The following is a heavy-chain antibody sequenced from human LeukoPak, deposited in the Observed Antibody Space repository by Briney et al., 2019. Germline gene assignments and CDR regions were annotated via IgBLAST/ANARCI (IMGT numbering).Heavy chain of an antibody. V-gene: IGHV3-72*01. D-gene: IGHD3-10*01. CDR3: ARVIAARERAWFGELRLYYYSYIDV. Sequence: GGSLRLSCAASGFTFSDHYMDWVRQAPGKGLEWVGRTRNKASSYTTEYAASVKGRFTISRDDSKNSLYLQMNSLKTEDTAVYYCARVIAARERAWFGELRLYYYSYIDVWGKGTTVTISS. CDR1: GFTFSDHY. J-gene: IGHJ6*03. CDR2: TRNKASSYTT.